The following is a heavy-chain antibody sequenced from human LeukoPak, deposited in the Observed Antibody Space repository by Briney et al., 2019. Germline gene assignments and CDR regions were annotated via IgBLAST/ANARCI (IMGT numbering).Heavy chain of an antibody. V-gene: IGHV1-69*13. Sequence: SVKVSCKASGGTFSSYAISWVRQAPGQGLEWMGGIIPIFGTANYAQKFQGRVTITADESTSTAYMELSSLRSEDTAVYYCARAREPDYSNLHAFDYWGQGTLVTVSS. CDR2: IIPIFGTA. CDR3: ARAREPDYSNLHAFDY. D-gene: IGHD4-11*01. CDR1: GGTFSSYA. J-gene: IGHJ4*02.